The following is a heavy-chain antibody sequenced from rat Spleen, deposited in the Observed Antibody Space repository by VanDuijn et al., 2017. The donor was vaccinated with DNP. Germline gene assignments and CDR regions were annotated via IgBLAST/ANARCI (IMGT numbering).Heavy chain of an antibody. CDR2: ISTGGGNT. Sequence: EVQLVESGGGLVQPGRSMKLSCAALGFTFSNYYMAWVRQAPTKGLEWVASISTGGGNTYYRDSVRGRFTISRDNAKSTLYLQMDSLRSEDTATYYCTTAFYAAPRGFAYWGQGTLVTVSS. D-gene: IGHD3-1*01. V-gene: IGHV5-27*01. CDR3: TTAFYAAPRGFAY. CDR1: GFTFSNYY. J-gene: IGHJ3*01.